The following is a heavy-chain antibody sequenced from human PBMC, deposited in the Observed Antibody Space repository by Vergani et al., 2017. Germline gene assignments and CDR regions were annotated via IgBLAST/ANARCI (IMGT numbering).Heavy chain of an antibody. CDR2: INPNSGGT. V-gene: IGHV1-2*02. D-gene: IGHD3-22*01. CDR1: GYTFTGYY. J-gene: IGHJ3*02. Sequence: QVQLVQSGAEVKKPGASVKVSCKASGYTFTGYYMHWVRQAPGQGLEWMGWINPNSGGTNYAQMFQGRVTMTRDTSISTAYMELSRLRSDDTAVYYCAREGSDYYDSSGYYVLGSLDIWGQGTMVTVSS. CDR3: AREGSDYYDSSGYYVLGSLDI.